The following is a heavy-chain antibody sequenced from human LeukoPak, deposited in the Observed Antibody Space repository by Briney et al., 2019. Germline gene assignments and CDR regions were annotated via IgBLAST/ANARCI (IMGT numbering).Heavy chain of an antibody. CDR2: ISYDGSNK. J-gene: IGHJ4*02. CDR1: GFTFSSYG. CDR3: AKAFDSSTSCSDY. Sequence: GGSLRLSCAASGFTFSSYGMHWVRQAPGKGLEWVAVISYDGSNKYYADSVKGRFTISRDNSKNTLYLQMNSLRAEDTAVYYCAKAFDSSTSCSDYWGQGTLVTVSS. V-gene: IGHV3-30*18. D-gene: IGHD2-2*01.